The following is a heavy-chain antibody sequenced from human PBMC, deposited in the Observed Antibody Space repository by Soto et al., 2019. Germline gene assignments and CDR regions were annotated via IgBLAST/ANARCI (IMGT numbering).Heavy chain of an antibody. Sequence: QVQLVESGGGVVQPGRSLRLSCAASGFTFSSYGMHWVRQAPGKGLEWVAVISYDGSNKYYADSVKGRFTISRDNSKNTLYLQMNSLRAEDTAVYYCAKGGSTSCPTDWGQGTLVTVSS. CDR1: GFTFSSYG. V-gene: IGHV3-30*18. D-gene: IGHD2-2*01. CDR3: AKGGSTSCPTD. CDR2: ISYDGSNK. J-gene: IGHJ4*02.